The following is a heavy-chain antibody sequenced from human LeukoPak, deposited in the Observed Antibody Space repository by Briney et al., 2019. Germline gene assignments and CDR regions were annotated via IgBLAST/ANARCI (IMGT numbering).Heavy chain of an antibody. Sequence: SETLSLTCTVSGGSISSHYWSWIRQPPGKGLEWIGYIYYSGSTNYNPSLKSRVTISVDTSKNQFSLKLSSVTAADTAVYYCARVSRFLDVWGKGTTVTVS. V-gene: IGHV4-59*11. J-gene: IGHJ6*03. CDR3: ARVSRFLDV. CDR2: IYYSGST. D-gene: IGHD3-10*01. CDR1: GGSISSHY.